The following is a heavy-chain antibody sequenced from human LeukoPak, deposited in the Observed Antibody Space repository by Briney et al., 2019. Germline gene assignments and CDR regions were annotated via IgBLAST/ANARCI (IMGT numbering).Heavy chain of an antibody. CDR2: IIPIFGTA. V-gene: IGHV1-69*05. D-gene: IGHD3-9*01. CDR3: ARAGPVLRYFDWLQKGYYYYYMDV. J-gene: IGHJ6*03. Sequence: SVKVSCKASVGTFRSYAISWVRQAPGQGLEWMGGIIPIFGTANYAQKFQGRVTITTDESTSTAYMELSSLRSEDTAVYYCARAGPVLRYFDWLQKGYYYYYMDVWGKGTTVTVSS. CDR1: VGTFRSYA.